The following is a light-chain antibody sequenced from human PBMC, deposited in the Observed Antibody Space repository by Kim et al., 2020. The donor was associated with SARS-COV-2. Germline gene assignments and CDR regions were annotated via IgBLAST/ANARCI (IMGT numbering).Light chain of an antibody. CDR2: GAS. CDR1: RDISNY. CDR3: QQYDSYPLT. J-gene: IGKJ4*01. Sequence: ASVGDRVTITCRASRDISNYLACYQLKTGKAPRSLISGASSLQSGVPSKFSGSGSGTDFTLTINNLGPEDFATYYCQQYDSYPLTFGGGTKVDIK. V-gene: IGKV1-16*02.